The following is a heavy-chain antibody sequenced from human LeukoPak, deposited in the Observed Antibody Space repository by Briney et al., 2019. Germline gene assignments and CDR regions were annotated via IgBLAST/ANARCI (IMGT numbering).Heavy chain of an antibody. V-gene: IGHV3-48*03. CDR2: ISSSGSPI. Sequence: GGSLRLSCAASGFTFSSYEMNWVRQAPGKGMEWVSYISSSGSPIYYADSVKGRFTISRDNAKNSLYLQMNSLRAEDTAVYYCARKDYFDYWGQGTLVTVSS. CDR3: ARKDYFDY. CDR1: GFTFSSYE. J-gene: IGHJ4*02.